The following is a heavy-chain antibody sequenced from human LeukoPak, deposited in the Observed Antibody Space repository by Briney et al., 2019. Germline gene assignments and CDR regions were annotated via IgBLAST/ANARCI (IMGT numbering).Heavy chain of an antibody. V-gene: IGHV4-30-2*01. J-gene: IGHJ3*02. CDR2: IYHSGST. CDR1: GGSISSGGYY. D-gene: IGHD7-27*01. CDR3: ARADKNWGPDAFDI. Sequence: ASQTLSLTCTVSGGSISSGGYYWSWIRQPPGKGLEWIGYIYHSGSTYYNPSLKSRVTISVDRSKNQFSLKLSSVTAADTAVYYCARADKNWGPDAFDIWGQGTMVTVSS.